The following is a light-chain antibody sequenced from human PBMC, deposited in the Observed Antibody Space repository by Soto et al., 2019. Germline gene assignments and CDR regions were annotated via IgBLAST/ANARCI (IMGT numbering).Light chain of an antibody. J-gene: IGKJ4*01. CDR3: QQYNDWPRT. Sequence: DIVMTQTPLSLPVTPGEPASISCGSSQSLLDSDDGNTYLDWYLQKPGQSPQLLIYTVSYRASGVPDRFSGSESGTEFTLTTRTLQSEDVAVYFCQQYNDWPRTSGGGTKVDIK. V-gene: IGKV2-40*01. CDR1: QSLLDSDDGNTY. CDR2: TVS.